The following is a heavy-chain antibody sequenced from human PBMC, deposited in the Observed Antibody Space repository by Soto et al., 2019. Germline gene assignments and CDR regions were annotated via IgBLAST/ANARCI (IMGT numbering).Heavy chain of an antibody. CDR3: AMKGSSSWYGGVWFDP. Sequence: ASVKVSCKVSGYTLTELSMHWVRQAPGKGLEWMGGFDPEDGETIYAQKFQGRVTMTEDTSTDTAYMELSSLRSEDTAVYYCAMKGSSSWYGGVWFDPWGQGTLVTVSS. V-gene: IGHV1-24*01. CDR1: GYTLTELS. D-gene: IGHD6-13*01. J-gene: IGHJ5*02. CDR2: FDPEDGET.